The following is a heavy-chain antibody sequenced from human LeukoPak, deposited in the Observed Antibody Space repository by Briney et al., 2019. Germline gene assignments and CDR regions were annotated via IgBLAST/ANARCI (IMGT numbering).Heavy chain of an antibody. J-gene: IGHJ6*02. V-gene: IGHV4-30-4*08. Sequence: PSETLSLTCTVSGGSISSGDYYWSWIRQPPGKGLEWIGYIYYSGSTYYNPSLKSRVTISVDTSKNQFSLKLSSVTAADTAVYYCARAHDDTAMVTYYYYGMDVWGQGTTVTVSS. CDR1: GGSISSGDYY. CDR3: ARAHDDTAMVTYYYYGMDV. D-gene: IGHD5-18*01. CDR2: IYYSGST.